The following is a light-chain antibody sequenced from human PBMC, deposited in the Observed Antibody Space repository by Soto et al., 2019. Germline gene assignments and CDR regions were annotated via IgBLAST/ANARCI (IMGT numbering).Light chain of an antibody. V-gene: IGKV1-27*01. CDR1: QGISYY. Sequence: DIQMTQSPSSLSASVGDRVTITCRASQGISYYLAWYQQKPGKAPKLLIYTASTLHSGVPYRFSGSGSGTDFTLTISSLQPEDVATYYCQKYNSAPWTFGQGTKVEIK. CDR2: TAS. J-gene: IGKJ1*01. CDR3: QKYNSAPWT.